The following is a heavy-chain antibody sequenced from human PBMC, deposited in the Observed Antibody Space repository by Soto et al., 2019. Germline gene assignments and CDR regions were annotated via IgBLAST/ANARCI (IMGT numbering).Heavy chain of an antibody. Sequence: QVQLVQSEARVKQPGSSVRVSCKSSGGTFSSQTFSWVRQAPGQGPEWMGGIMTVFETSHYAQNFQDRLTISADKSTTTVYMELSSLRIEDTAVYFGAREAPLGSGGIFDHWGQGTLVTVSS. D-gene: IGHD3-10*01. J-gene: IGHJ4*02. CDR3: AREAPLGSGGIFDH. CDR1: GGTFSSQT. V-gene: IGHV1-69*06. CDR2: IMTVFETS.